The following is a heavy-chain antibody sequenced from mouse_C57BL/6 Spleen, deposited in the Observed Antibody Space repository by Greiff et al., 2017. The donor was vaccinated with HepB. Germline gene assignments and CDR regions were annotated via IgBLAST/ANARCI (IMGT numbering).Heavy chain of an antibody. J-gene: IGHJ4*01. CDR3: ARDYYGSSHGYGAMDY. Sequence: QVQLQQSGAELARPGASVKMSCKASGYTFTSYTMHWVKQRPGQGLEWIGYINPSSGYTKYNQKFKDKATLTADKSSSTAYMALSSLTSEDSAVYYCARDYYGSSHGYGAMDYWGQGTSVTVSS. CDR1: GYTFTSYT. CDR2: INPSSGYT. D-gene: IGHD1-1*01. V-gene: IGHV1-4*01.